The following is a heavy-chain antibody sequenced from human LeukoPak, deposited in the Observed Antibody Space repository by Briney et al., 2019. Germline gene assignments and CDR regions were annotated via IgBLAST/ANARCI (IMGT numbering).Heavy chain of an antibody. V-gene: IGHV4-61*02. J-gene: IGHJ6*03. CDR2: IYTSGST. CDR1: GNSISSGDNY. D-gene: IGHD1-1*01. Sequence: SQTLSLTCTVSGNSISSGDNYWSWIRQPAGKGLEWIGRIYTSGSTNYNPSLKSRVTISGDTSKNQFSLRLSSVTAADTAVYYCARDMETYYMDVWGKGTTVTISS. CDR3: ARDMETYYMDV.